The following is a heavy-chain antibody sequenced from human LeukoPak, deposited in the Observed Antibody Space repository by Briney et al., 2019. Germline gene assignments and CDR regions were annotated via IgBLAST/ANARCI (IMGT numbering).Heavy chain of an antibody. CDR2: INPSGGST. V-gene: IGHV1-46*01. D-gene: IGHD4-17*01. Sequence: GASVKVSCKASGYTFTSYYMHWVRQAPGQGLEWMGIINPSGGSTSYAQKFQGRVTMTRDTSTSTVYMELSSLRSEDTAVYYCARVFSVTTIPRAIEYWGQGTLVTVSS. J-gene: IGHJ4*02. CDR3: ARVFSVTTIPRAIEY. CDR1: GYTFTSYY.